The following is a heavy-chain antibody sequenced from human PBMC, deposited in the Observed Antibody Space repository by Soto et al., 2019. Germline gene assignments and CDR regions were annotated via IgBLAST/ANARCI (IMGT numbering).Heavy chain of an antibody. CDR1: GFTFSSYA. CDR3: TTGSYYYDSSGYLPYGMDV. V-gene: IGHV3-15*01. J-gene: IGHJ6*02. Sequence: GGSLRLSCAASGFTFSSYAMSWVRQAPGKGLEWVGRIKSKTDGGTTEYAGPGKGRFTISTDNSKNTLYMQMNSLKTEETAVYYCTTGSYYYDSSGYLPYGMDVWGQGTTVTVSS. CDR2: IKSKTDGGTT. D-gene: IGHD3-22*01.